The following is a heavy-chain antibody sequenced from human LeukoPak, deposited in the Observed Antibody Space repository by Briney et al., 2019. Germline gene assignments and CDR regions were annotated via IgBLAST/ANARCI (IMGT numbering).Heavy chain of an antibody. CDR2: MTSDGNTT. J-gene: IGHJ4*02. Sequence: GRSLRLSCAASGFTFTAYLMHWVRQAPGKGLEWVAVMTSDGNTTFYADSVKGRFTISRDNSKNTLYLKMNSLRAEDTAVYYCVRESEYYFDHSASFDYWGQGTLVTVSS. V-gene: IGHV3-30-3*01. CDR3: VRESEYYFDHSASFDY. D-gene: IGHD3-22*01. CDR1: GFTFTAYL.